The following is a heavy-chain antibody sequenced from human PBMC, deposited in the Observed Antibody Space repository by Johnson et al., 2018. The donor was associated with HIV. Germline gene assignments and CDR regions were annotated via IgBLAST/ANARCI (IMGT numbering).Heavy chain of an antibody. D-gene: IGHD3-3*01. CDR1: GFTFSSYG. V-gene: IGHV3-30*18. CDR3: VKDKFMFLENPVDAFDV. J-gene: IGHJ3*01. CDR2: ISFDGTNK. Sequence: QVQLVESGGGVVQPGRSLRLSCAASGFTFSSYGMHWVRQAPGKGLEWVAVISFDGTNKYYAESVKGLPTISRDNSNNTLYLQMNSLRPEDTGVYYCVKDKFMFLENPVDAFDVWGQGTMVTFSS.